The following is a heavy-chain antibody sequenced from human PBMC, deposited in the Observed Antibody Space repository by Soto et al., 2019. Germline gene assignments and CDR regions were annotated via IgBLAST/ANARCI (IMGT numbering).Heavy chain of an antibody. D-gene: IGHD5-18*01. J-gene: IGHJ4*02. CDR2: MNPNSGNT. CDR1: GYTFTSYD. V-gene: IGHV1-8*01. CDR3: ARGEMLWSEFDY. Sequence: ASVKVSCKASGYTFTSYDINWVRQATGQGLEWMGWMNPNSGNTGYAQKFQGRVTMTRNTSISTAYMELSSLRSEDTAVYYCARGEMLWSEFDYWGQGTLVTVSS.